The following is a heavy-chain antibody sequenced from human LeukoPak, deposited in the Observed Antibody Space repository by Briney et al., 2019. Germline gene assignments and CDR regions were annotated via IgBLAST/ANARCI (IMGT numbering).Heavy chain of an antibody. J-gene: IGHJ6*03. V-gene: IGHV3-15*01. CDR1: GFTFSNAW. CDR3: TTEPAQLLYYYYYYYMDV. Sequence: GGSLRLSCAASGFTFSNAWMSWVRQAPGKGLEWVGRIKSKTDGGTTDYAAPVKGRFTISRDDSKNTLYLQMNSLKTEDTAVYYCTTEPAQLLYYYYYYYMDVWGKGTTVTISS. D-gene: IGHD2-2*01. CDR2: IKSKTDGGTT.